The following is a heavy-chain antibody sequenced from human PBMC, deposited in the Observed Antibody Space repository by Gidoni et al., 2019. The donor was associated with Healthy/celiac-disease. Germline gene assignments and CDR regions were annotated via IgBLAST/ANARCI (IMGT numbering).Heavy chain of an antibody. D-gene: IGHD2-15*01. CDR2: LNSDGSST. J-gene: IGHJ3*02. Sequence: EVQLVESGGDLVQPGGSLRLSCAASAVPFSSYWMHWVRQAPGKGLVWVSRLNSDGSSTRYAAPVKGRFAISRDNAKNTLYLQMNSLRAEDTGVYYCARDVVVLGSSEAFDIWGQVTMVTVSS. CDR3: ARDVVVLGSSEAFDI. CDR1: AVPFSSYW. V-gene: IGHV3-74*01.